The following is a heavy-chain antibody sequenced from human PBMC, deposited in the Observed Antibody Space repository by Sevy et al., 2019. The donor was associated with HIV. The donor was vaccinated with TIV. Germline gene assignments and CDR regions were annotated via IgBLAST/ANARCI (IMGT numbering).Heavy chain of an antibody. CDR1: GYTFTGYY. V-gene: IGHV1-2*02. Sequence: ASVKVSCKASGYTFTGYYMHWVRQAPGQGLEWMGWINPNSGGTNYAQKFQGRVTMTRDTSISTAYMELSRLRSDDTAVYYCARDYTRITIFGVVISGFDYWGQGTLVTVSS. CDR3: ARDYTRITIFGVVISGFDY. D-gene: IGHD3-3*01. J-gene: IGHJ4*02. CDR2: INPNSGGT.